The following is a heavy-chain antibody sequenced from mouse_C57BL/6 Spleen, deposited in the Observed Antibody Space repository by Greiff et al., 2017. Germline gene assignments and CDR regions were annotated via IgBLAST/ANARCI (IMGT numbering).Heavy chain of an antibody. D-gene: IGHD2-3*01. Sequence: VQLQQSGPELVKPGASVKIPCKASGYTFTDYNMDWVKQSHGKSLEWIGDINPNNGGTIYNQKFKGKATLTVDKSSSTAYMELRSLTSEDTAVYYCARFRDGYWYFDVWGTGTTVTVSS. V-gene: IGHV1-18*01. J-gene: IGHJ1*03. CDR3: ARFRDGYWYFDV. CDR1: GYTFTDYN. CDR2: INPNNGGT.